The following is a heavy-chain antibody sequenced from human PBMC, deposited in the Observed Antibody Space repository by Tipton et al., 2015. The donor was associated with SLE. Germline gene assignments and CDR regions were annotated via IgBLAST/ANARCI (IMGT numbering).Heavy chain of an antibody. D-gene: IGHD5-18*01. CDR3: AREDTARAFDI. CDR2: IYYSGST. J-gene: IGHJ3*02. V-gene: IGHV4-30-4*02. CDR1: GGSISSGDYY. Sequence: TLSLTCTVSGGSISSGDYYWSWIRQPPGKGPEWIGYIYYSGSTYYNPSLKSRVTISVDTSKNQFSLKLSSVTAADTAVYYCAREDTARAFDIWGQGTMVTVSS.